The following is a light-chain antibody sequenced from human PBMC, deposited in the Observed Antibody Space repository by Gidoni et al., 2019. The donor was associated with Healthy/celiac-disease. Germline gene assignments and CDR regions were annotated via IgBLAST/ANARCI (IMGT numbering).Light chain of an antibody. Sequence: EIVLTQSPATLSLSPGERATLSCRASQSVSSYLAWYQQKPGQAPRLLIYDASNMATGIPARFSGSGSGTDFTLTISSLEPEDFAVYYCQQRSNWQTFGQGTRLESK. V-gene: IGKV3-11*01. CDR3: QQRSNWQT. CDR2: DAS. J-gene: IGKJ5*01. CDR1: QSVSSY.